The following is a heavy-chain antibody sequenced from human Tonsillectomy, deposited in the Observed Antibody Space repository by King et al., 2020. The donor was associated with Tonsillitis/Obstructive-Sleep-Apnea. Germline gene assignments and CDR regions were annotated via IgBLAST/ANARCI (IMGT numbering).Heavy chain of an antibody. Sequence: VQLVESGGGLVQPGGSLRLSCAASGFTFSNYAMHWVRQAPGKGLEYVSAISSNGGSTYYANSVKGRFTISRDNSKNTLYLQMGSLRVEDMAVYYCAREQGDFWSGSLDYWGQGTLVTVSS. V-gene: IGHV3-64*01. CDR1: GFTFSNYA. CDR3: AREQGDFWSGSLDY. D-gene: IGHD3-3*01. J-gene: IGHJ4*02. CDR2: ISSNGGST.